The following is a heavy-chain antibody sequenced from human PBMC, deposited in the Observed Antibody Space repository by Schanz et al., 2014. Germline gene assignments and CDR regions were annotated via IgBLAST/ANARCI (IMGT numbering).Heavy chain of an antibody. CDR3: AGMATVTYFDF. CDR2: IYYSGNT. V-gene: IGHV4-28*01. D-gene: IGHD4-17*01. Sequence: QVQLQESGPGLVKPSDTLSLTCAVSGYSISRSNWWGWIRQPPGKGLEFIGYIYYSGNTYYNPSPKSRVTMSLDPSKNQFSLKLTSVTAVDTAVYYCAGMATVTYFDFWGQGALGTVSS. J-gene: IGHJ4*02. CDR1: GYSISRSNW.